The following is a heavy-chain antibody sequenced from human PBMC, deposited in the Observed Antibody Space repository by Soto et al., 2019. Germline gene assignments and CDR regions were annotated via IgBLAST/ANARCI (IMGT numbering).Heavy chain of an antibody. CDR1: GLTFSGYW. CDR2: IDGDGSTT. V-gene: IGHV3-74*01. CDR3: ARVRGGSGGHGDPLDY. D-gene: IGHD2-15*01. Sequence: EVQLVESGGGLVQPGGSLRLSCAVSGLTFSGYWLHWVRHAPGKGLVWVSHIDGDGSTTTYAGSVKGRFTISRDDAKNTLYLQMNSLRAEDTAVYYCARVRGGSGGHGDPLDYWGQGILVTVSS. J-gene: IGHJ4*02.